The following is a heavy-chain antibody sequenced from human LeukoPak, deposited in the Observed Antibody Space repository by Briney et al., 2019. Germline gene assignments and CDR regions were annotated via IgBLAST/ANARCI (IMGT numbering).Heavy chain of an antibody. V-gene: IGHV4-39*01. CDR1: GGSMSSSSYY. D-gene: IGHD3-10*01. CDR2: IYYSGST. CDR3: TMVPHFDY. J-gene: IGHJ4*02. Sequence: PSETLSLTCTVSGGSMSSSSYYWGWIRQPPGKELEWIGSIYYSGSTYYNPSLKSRVTISVDTSKNQFSLKLSSVTAADAAVYYCTMVPHFDYWGQGTLVTVSS.